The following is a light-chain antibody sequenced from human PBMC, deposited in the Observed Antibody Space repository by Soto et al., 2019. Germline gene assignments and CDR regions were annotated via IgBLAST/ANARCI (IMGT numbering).Light chain of an antibody. CDR1: QSGSSN. Sequence: EIVMPQSPATLSVSPGERATLSCRASQSGSSNLAWYQQKPGQAPRLLIYGASTRATGIPARFSGSGSGTDFTLTISSLQPEDFATYYCQQANSFPLTFGQGTRLEI. J-gene: IGKJ5*01. V-gene: IGKV3-15*01. CDR2: GAS. CDR3: QQANSFPLT.